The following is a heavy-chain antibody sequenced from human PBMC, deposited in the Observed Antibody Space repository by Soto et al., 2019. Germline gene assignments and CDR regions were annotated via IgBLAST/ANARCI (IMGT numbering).Heavy chain of an antibody. CDR2: ISYDGSNK. V-gene: IGHV3-30*18. CDR3: AKEPRGGSYYGGESGY. Sequence: QVQLVESGGGVVQPGRSLRLSCAASGFTFSSYGTHWVRQAPGKGLEWVAVISYDGSNKYYADSVKGRFTISRDNSKNTLYLQMNSLRAEDTAVYYCAKEPRGGSYYGGESGYWGQGTLVTVSS. D-gene: IGHD1-26*01. CDR1: GFTFSSYG. J-gene: IGHJ4*02.